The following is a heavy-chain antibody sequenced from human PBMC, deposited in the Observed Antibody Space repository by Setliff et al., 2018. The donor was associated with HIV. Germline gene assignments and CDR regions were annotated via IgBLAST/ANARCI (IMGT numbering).Heavy chain of an antibody. Sequence: LSLTCNVSGGSIRSYYWSWIRQPPGEGLEWIGYVYYSGSAFYNPSLKSRLTISRDTSKNQFSLRMKSVTAADTAVYYCAREGKTALVTKYFDYWGQGTLVTVSS. CDR1: GGSIRSYY. J-gene: IGHJ4*02. D-gene: IGHD5-18*01. CDR2: VYYSGSA. V-gene: IGHV4-59*12. CDR3: AREGKTALVTKYFDY.